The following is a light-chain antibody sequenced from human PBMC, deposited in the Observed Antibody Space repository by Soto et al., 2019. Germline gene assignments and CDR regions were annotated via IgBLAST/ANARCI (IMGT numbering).Light chain of an antibody. CDR1: QSVNRY. CDR3: QQYNTYST. CDR2: DAS. Sequence: EIVLTQSPATLSLSPGERATLSCWTSQSVNRYLVWYQQKPGQAPRLLMYDASKRATGIPARFSGSGSGTDFTLTISSLQPDDFATYYCQQYNTYSTFGQGTRLEIK. V-gene: IGKV3-11*01. J-gene: IGKJ5*01.